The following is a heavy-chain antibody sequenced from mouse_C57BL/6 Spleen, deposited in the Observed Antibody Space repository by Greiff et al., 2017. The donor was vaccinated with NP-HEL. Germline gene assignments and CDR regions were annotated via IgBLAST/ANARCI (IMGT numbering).Heavy chain of an antibody. V-gene: IGHV1-81*01. J-gene: IGHJ3*01. CDR1: GYTFTSYG. Sequence: VQLQESGAELARPGASVKLSCKASGYTFTSYGISWVKQRTGQGLEWIGEIYPRSGNTYYNEKFKGKATLTADKSSSTAYMELRSLTSEDSAVYFCARLDGSSYVTWFAYWGQGTLVTVSA. CDR2: IYPRSGNT. CDR3: ARLDGSSYVTWFAY. D-gene: IGHD1-1*01.